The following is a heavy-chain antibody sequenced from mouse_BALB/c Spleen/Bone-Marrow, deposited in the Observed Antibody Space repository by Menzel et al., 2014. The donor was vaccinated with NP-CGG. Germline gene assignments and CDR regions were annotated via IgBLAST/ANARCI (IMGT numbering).Heavy chain of an antibody. J-gene: IGHJ2*01. Sequence: VQLQQSGPSLVKPSQPPSLTCSVTGDSITSGYWNWIRKFPGNKLEFMGYISYSGSTYYNPSLKSRISITRDTSKTQYYLQLNSVTTEDTATYYCATYEGGTFDYWGQGTTLTVSS. V-gene: IGHV3-8*02. CDR3: ATYEGGTFDY. CDR1: GDSITSGY. D-gene: IGHD3-3*01. CDR2: ISYSGST.